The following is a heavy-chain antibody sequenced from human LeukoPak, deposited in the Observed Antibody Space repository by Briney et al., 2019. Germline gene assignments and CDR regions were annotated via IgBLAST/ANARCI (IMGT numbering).Heavy chain of an antibody. J-gene: IGHJ4*02. V-gene: IGHV3-23*01. D-gene: IGHD6-13*01. CDR1: GFTFRTSA. Sequence: GGSLRLSCAASGFTFRTSAMSWVRQAPGKGLEWVSTISSYGGTTYYADSVKGRFTISRDTSKNTLYLQMMSLRAEDTAVYFCAKMYSSSWYFFDHWGQGALVTVSS. CDR3: AKMYSSSWYFFDH. CDR2: ISSYGGTT.